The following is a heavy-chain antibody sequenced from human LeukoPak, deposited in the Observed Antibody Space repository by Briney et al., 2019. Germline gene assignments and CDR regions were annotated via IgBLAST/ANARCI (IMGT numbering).Heavy chain of an antibody. J-gene: IGHJ6*03. V-gene: IGHV1-8*01. CDR1: GYTFTSYD. D-gene: IGHD2-2*01. CDR2: MNPNSGNT. Sequence: GASVKVSCKASGYTFTSYDINWVRQATGQGLEWMGWMNPNSGNTGYAQKFQGRVTMTRNTSISTAYMELSSLRSEDTAVYYCAGGGTCSSTSCYYSYMDVWGKGTTVTVSS. CDR3: AGGGTCSSTSCYYSYMDV.